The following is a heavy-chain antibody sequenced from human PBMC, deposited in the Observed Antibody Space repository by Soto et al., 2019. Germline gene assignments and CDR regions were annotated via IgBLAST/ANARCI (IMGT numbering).Heavy chain of an antibody. J-gene: IGHJ5*02. CDR3: ARALPVAKGGFDP. D-gene: IGHD2-2*01. V-gene: IGHV3-53*01. CDR2: IYTAGGT. Sequence: QPGGSLLSCAASGFTVSNTYMTWVRQPPGKGLECVSVIYTAGGTNYADSVKGRFIISRDNSKNTLYLQMNSLRAEDTAVYYCARALPVAKGGFDPWGQGTLVTVSS. CDR1: GFTVSNTY.